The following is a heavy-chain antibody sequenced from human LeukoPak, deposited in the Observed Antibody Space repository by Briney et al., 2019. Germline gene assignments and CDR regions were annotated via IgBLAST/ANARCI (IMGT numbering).Heavy chain of an antibody. V-gene: IGHV4-38-2*02. D-gene: IGHD3-10*01. J-gene: IGHJ6*03. CDR3: ARVRYYYGSGSYLYYMDV. CDR1: GYSISSGYY. CDR2: IYHSGST. Sequence: RPSETLSLTCTVSGYSISSGYYWGWIRQPPGKGLEWIGSIYHSGSTYYNPSLKSRVTISVDTSKNQFSLKLSSVTAADTAVYYCARVRYYYGSGSYLYYMDVWGKGTTVTVSS.